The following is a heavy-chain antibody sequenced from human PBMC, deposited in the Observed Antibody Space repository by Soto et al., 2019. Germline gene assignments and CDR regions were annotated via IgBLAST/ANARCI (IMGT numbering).Heavy chain of an antibody. J-gene: IGHJ3*02. V-gene: IGHV3-21*01. CDR2: ISSSSSYI. D-gene: IGHD2-21*02. CDR1: GCAFSSYS. CDR3: ARGLYCGGDCFDAFDI. Sequence: GGSLRLSCAASGCAFSSYSMSWVRQAPGKGLEWVSSISSSSSYIYYADSVKGRFTISRDNAKNSLYLQMNSLRAEDTAVYYCARGLYCGGDCFDAFDIWGQGTMVTVSS.